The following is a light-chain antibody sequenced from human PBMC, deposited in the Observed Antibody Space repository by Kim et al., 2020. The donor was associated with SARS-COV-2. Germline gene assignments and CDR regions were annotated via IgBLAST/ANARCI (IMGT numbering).Light chain of an antibody. Sequence: EIQMTQSPTSLSASVGDRVTITCRVNQDIGYYLAWFQQRPGKAPTSLIFAASALQRGVPSRFSGRGTETVFTLTISSLQPEDFATYYCQQYKSYPLTFGGGTKVDIK. CDR3: QQYKSYPLT. V-gene: IGKV1-16*01. J-gene: IGKJ4*01. CDR1: QDIGYY. CDR2: AAS.